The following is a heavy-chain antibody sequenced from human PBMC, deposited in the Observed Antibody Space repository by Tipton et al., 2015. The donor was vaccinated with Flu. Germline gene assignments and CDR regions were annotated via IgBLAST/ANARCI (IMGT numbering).Heavy chain of an antibody. CDR3: VRTGIPVTGDRTFLRDFDY. CDR2: IRDKAKIYTT. J-gene: IGHJ4*02. Sequence: GSLRLSCATSGFNFSDHYMEWVRQAPGKGLEWVARIRDKAKIYTTDYAVSVKGRFTISRDELQKSLYLQMNFLRTDDTALYYCVRTGIPVTGDRTFLRDFDYWGQGTLVTVSS. CDR1: GFNFSDHY. V-gene: IGHV3-72*01. D-gene: IGHD6-19*01.